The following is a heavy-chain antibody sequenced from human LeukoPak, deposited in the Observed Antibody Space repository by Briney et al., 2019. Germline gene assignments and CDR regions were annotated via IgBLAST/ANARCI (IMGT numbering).Heavy chain of an antibody. D-gene: IGHD4-17*01. CDR1: GFTFSSYS. J-gene: IGHJ4*02. V-gene: IGHV3-48*04. CDR2: ISSSSSTL. CDR3: ARVPGTTGYNY. Sequence: GGSLRLSCAASGFTFSSYSMNWVRQAPGKGLEWVSYISSSSSTLYYADSVKGRFTISRDNAKNSLYLQMNSLRAEDTAVYYCARVPGTTGYNYWGQGTLVTVSS.